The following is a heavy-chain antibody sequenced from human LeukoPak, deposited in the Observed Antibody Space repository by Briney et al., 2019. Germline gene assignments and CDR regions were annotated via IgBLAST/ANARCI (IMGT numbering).Heavy chain of an antibody. D-gene: IGHD4/OR15-4a*01. CDR3: ARDVAKNDYGGPNDAFDI. Sequence: SQTLSLTCTVSGGSISSGDYYWSWIRQPPGKGLEWIGYIYYSGSTYYNPSLKSRVTISVDTSKNQFSLKLSSVTAADTAVYYCARDVAKNDYGGPNDAFDIWGQGTMVTVSS. V-gene: IGHV4-30-4*08. CDR1: GGSISSGDYY. CDR2: IYYSGST. J-gene: IGHJ3*02.